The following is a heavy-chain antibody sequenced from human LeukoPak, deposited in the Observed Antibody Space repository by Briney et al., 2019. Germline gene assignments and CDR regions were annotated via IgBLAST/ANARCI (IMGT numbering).Heavy chain of an antibody. CDR1: GGSISSYY. J-gene: IGHJ4*02. D-gene: IGHD1-26*01. V-gene: IGHV4-59*01. CDR2: IYYSGST. CDR3: AREYSGSYNRVFDY. Sequence: SETLSLTCTVSGGSISSYYWSWIRQPPGKGLEWIGYIYYSGSTNYNPSLKSRVTISVDTSKNQFSLKLGSVTAADTAVYYCAREYSGSYNRVFDYWGQGTLVTVSS.